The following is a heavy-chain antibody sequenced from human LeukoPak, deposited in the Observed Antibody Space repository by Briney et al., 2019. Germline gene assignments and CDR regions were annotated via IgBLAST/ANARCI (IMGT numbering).Heavy chain of an antibody. CDR1: GGSISSSSYY. V-gene: IGHV4-30-2*01. CDR2: IYHSGST. Sequence: PSETLSLTCTVSGGSISSSSYYWSWIRQPPGKGLEWIGYIYHSGSTYYNPSLKSRVTISVDRSKNQFSLKLSSVTAADTAVYYCARLRRGVVPAAVARLARDWGQGTLVTVSS. J-gene: IGHJ4*02. CDR3: ARLRRGVVPAAVARLARD. D-gene: IGHD2-2*01.